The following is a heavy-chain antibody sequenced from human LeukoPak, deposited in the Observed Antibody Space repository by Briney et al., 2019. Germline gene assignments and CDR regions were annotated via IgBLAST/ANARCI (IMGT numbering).Heavy chain of an antibody. CDR3: AKVYSWNNVFDP. Sequence: SETLSLTCTVSGGSISGYYWSWIRQPAGKGLEWIGRIYTTGSTNYNPSLKSRVTMSVDTSENQFSLKLSSVTAADTAVYYCAKVYSWNNVFDPWGQGTLVTVSS. CDR2: IYTTGST. V-gene: IGHV4-4*07. J-gene: IGHJ5*02. D-gene: IGHD1/OR15-1a*01. CDR1: GGSISGYY.